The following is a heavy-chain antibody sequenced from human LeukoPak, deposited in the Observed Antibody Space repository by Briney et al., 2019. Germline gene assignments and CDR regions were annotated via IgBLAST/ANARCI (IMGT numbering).Heavy chain of an antibody. CDR2: VSGNSGST. CDR3: AKDIVVVPAAKDHFDY. D-gene: IGHD2-2*01. V-gene: IGHV3-23*01. Sequence: GGSLRLSCAASGFTFSSYSMSWVRQAPGKGLEWVSAVSGNSGSTYYADSVKGRFTISRDNSKNTLYLQMNSLRAEDTAVYYCAKDIVVVPAAKDHFDYWGQGTLVTVSS. J-gene: IGHJ4*02. CDR1: GFTFSSYS.